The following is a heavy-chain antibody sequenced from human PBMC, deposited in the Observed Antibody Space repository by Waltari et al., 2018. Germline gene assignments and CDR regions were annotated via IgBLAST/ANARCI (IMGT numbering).Heavy chain of an antibody. V-gene: IGHV4-34*03. Sequence: QVQLQQWGAGLLTPSETLSLTCAVSGGSFSDNDWSWIRQTPGKGLEWLGEIKHRGSATYNPSLKSRLTISVDTSKNQFSLHLRSVTAADTGMYYCQRQRRTDYHYSFDVWGTGTTVTVSS. CDR3: QRQRRTDYHYSFDV. J-gene: IGHJ6*03. CDR2: IKHRGSA. CDR1: GGSFSDND.